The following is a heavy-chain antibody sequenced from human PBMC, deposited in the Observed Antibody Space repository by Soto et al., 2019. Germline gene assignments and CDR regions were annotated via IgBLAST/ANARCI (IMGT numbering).Heavy chain of an antibody. CDR3: ASMGYNWGYFDY. CDR2: IYYSGST. J-gene: IGHJ4*02. Sequence: PSETLSLTCTVSGGSVSSGSYDGSWIRQPPGKGLEWIGYIYYSGSTNYNPSLKSRATISVDTSKNQFSLKLSSVTAADTAVYYCASMGYNWGYFDYWGQGTLVTVSS. V-gene: IGHV4-61*01. D-gene: IGHD5-12*01. CDR1: GGSVSSGSYD.